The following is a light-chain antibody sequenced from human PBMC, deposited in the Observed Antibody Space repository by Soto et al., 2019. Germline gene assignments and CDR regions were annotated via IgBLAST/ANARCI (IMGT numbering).Light chain of an antibody. CDR1: QSVLYSSNNKNY. CDR3: QQYYSTPLT. J-gene: IGKJ4*01. V-gene: IGKV4-1*01. Sequence: DIVMTQSPDSLAVSLGERATINCKSSQSVLYSSNNKNYLAWYQQKPGQPPKLLIHWASTRESGVPDRFSGSGSGTDFALNISSLQAEDVAVYYCQQYYSTPLTFGGGTKVEIK. CDR2: WAS.